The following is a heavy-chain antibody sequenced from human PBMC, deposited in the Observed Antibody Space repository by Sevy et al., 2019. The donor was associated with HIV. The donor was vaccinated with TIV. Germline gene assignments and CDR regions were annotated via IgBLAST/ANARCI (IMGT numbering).Heavy chain of an antibody. Sequence: SQTLSLTCAISGDSVSSNGAAWNWIRQSPSRGLEWLGRTYYRSKWYNNYAVSVKSRITINPDTSKNQFSLHLDSMTPEDTAVYYCARAGTTWDGRGGNCFDSWGQGILVTVSS. CDR1: GDSVSSNGAA. V-gene: IGHV6-1*01. CDR2: TYYRSKWYN. D-gene: IGHD4-17*01. J-gene: IGHJ5*01. CDR3: ARAGTTWDGRGGNCFDS.